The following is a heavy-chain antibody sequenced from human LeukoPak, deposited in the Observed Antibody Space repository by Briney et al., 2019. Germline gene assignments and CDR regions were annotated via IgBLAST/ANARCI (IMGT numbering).Heavy chain of an antibody. CDR2: IKQDGSEK. V-gene: IGHV3-7*03. CDR3: ARGPLLLWFGELLRKGDAFDI. J-gene: IGHJ3*02. Sequence: GSLRLSCAASGFTFSSYWMSWVRPAPGKGLEWVAHIKQDGSEKYYVDSVKGRFTISRDNAKNSLYLQMNSLRAEDTAVYYCARGPLLLWFGELLRKGDAFDIWGQGTMVTVSS. CDR1: GFTFSSYW. D-gene: IGHD3-10*01.